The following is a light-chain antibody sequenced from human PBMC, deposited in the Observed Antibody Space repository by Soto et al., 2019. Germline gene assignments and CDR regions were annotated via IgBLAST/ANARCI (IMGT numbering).Light chain of an antibody. CDR2: WAS. J-gene: IGKJ3*01. Sequence: DIVMTQSPDSLAVSLGERVTINCKSSQIIIHNSNNKHYLAWYQQKPGQPPKLLIYWASTRESGVPDRFSGSGSETDFSLTISSLQAEDVAVYYCQQYYLTPFTFGPGTKVHIK. V-gene: IGKV4-1*01. CDR3: QQYYLTPFT. CDR1: QIIIHNSNNKHY.